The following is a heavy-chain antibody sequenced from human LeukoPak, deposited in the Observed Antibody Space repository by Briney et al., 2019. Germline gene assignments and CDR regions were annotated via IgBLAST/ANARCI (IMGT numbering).Heavy chain of an antibody. J-gene: IGHJ4*02. V-gene: IGHV5-51*01. D-gene: IGHD4-17*01. Sequence: GESLKISCKGSGYSFTSYWIGWVRQMPGKGLEWMGIIYPGDSDTRYGTSFQGQVPISADKSLSTAYLQWSSLKASDTAMYYCARLATVTTWPDYWGQGTLVTVSS. CDR2: IYPGDSDT. CDR3: ARLATVTTWPDY. CDR1: GYSFTSYW.